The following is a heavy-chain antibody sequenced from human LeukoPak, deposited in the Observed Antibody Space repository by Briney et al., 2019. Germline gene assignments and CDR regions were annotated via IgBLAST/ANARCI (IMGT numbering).Heavy chain of an antibody. V-gene: IGHV4-38-2*01. CDR1: GYSISSGYY. CDR3: ARVYSYDAFDI. J-gene: IGHJ3*02. D-gene: IGHD5-18*01. CDR2: IYHSGGT. Sequence: SETLSLTCAVSGYSISSGYYWGWIRQPPGKGLEWIGSIYHSGGTYYNPSLKSRVTISVDTSKNQFSLKLSSVTAADTAVYYCARVYSYDAFDIWGQGTMVTVSS.